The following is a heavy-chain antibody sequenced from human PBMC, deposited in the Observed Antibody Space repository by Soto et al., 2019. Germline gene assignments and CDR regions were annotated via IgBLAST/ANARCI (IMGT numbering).Heavy chain of an antibody. CDR3: ARRNLVDTAMDYYYYYGMDV. V-gene: IGHV4-39*01. Sequence: SETLSLTCTVSGGSISSSSYYWGWIRQPPGKGLEWIGSIYYSGSTYYNPSLKSRVTISVDTSKNQFSLKLSSVTAADTAVYYCARRNLVDTAMDYYYYYGMDVWGQGTTVIVSS. J-gene: IGHJ6*02. CDR2: IYYSGST. D-gene: IGHD5-18*01. CDR1: GGSISSSSYY.